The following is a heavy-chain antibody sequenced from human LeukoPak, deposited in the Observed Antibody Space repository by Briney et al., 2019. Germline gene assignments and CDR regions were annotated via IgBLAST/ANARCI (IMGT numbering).Heavy chain of an antibody. J-gene: IGHJ4*02. CDR2: IYHSGST. D-gene: IGHD3-10*01. CDR1: GGSISSSSYY. Sequence: SETLSLTCTVSGGSISSSSYYWGWIRQPPGKGLEWIGSIYHSGSTYYNPSLKSRVTISVDTSKNQFSLKLSSVTAADTAVYYCARGLWFGELLPYYFDYWGQGTLVTVSS. CDR3: ARGLWFGELLPYYFDY. V-gene: IGHV4-39*07.